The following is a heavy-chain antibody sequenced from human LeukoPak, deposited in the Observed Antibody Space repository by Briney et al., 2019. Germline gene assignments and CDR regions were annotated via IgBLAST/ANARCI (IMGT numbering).Heavy chain of an antibody. Sequence: GGSLRLSCAASGFTFSNYWTNWVRQTPGKGLEWVANMKQEGSEKYCVDCVKGRFTISRDNAKNSLYLQMNSLRAEDTAVYYCARGPNYGSRSDYFDYWGQGTLVTVSS. CDR3: ARGPNYGSRSDYFDY. J-gene: IGHJ4*02. CDR1: GFTFSNYW. CDR2: MKQEGSEK. V-gene: IGHV3-7*03. D-gene: IGHD3-10*01.